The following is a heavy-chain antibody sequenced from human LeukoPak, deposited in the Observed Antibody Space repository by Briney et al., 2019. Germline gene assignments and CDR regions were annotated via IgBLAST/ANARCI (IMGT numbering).Heavy chain of an antibody. CDR3: ARLAGGTNWFDP. CDR1: GYTYINYG. Sequence: ASVKVSCKASGYTYINYGISWVRQAPGQGLEWMGWISPYNGKTNFAQKFQGRVTMTTDTSTSTAYMELRSLRSDDTAVYYCARLAGGTNWFDPWGQGTLVTVSS. CDR2: ISPYNGKT. D-gene: IGHD6-13*01. J-gene: IGHJ5*02. V-gene: IGHV1-18*01.